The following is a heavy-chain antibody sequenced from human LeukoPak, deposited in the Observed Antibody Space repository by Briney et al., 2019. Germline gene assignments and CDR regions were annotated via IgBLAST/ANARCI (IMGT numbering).Heavy chain of an antibody. Sequence: SETLSLTCTVSGGSISSSSYYWGWLRQPPGKGLEWIGSIYYSGSTYYNPSLKSRVTISVDTSKNQFSLKLSSVTAADTAVYYCARSGVVVPAAIRVWFDPWGQGTLVTVSS. D-gene: IGHD2-2*02. CDR2: IYYSGST. CDR3: ARSGVVVPAAIRVWFDP. V-gene: IGHV4-39*01. J-gene: IGHJ5*02. CDR1: GGSISSSSYY.